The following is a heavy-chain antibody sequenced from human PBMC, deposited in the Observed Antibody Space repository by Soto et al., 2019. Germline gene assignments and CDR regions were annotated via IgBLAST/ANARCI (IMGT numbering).Heavy chain of an antibody. CDR2: TSYDGSNN. J-gene: IGHJ4*02. Sequence: QVQLVESGGGVVQPGTSLRLSCVGSGFTFRSYVIHWVRQAPGKGLEWVALTSYDGSNNFYGDSVKGRFTISRHNSRNTVELQMASLRFEDTALYYCARRGTTGGLDVWGQGTLVSVSS. V-gene: IGHV3-33*05. CDR1: GFTFRSYV. CDR3: ARRGTTGGLDV. D-gene: IGHD3-16*01.